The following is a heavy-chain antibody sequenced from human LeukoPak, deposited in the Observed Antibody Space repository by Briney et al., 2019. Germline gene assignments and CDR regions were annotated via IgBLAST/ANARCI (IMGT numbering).Heavy chain of an antibody. CDR1: GGSFSGYY. CDR2: INHSGST. D-gene: IGHD2-2*01. J-gene: IGHJ4*02. V-gene: IGHV4-34*01. Sequence: SETLSPTCAVYGGSFSGYYWSWIRQPPGKGLDWIGEINHSGSTNYNPSLKSRVTISVDTSKSQFSLKLSSVTAADTAVYYCARRGSTRTYYFDYWGQGTLVTVSS. CDR3: ARRGSTRTYYFDY.